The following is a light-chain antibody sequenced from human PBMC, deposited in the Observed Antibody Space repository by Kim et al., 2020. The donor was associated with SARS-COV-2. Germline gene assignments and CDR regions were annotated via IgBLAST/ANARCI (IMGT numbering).Light chain of an antibody. Sequence: ASVVDRVTITVRASLAITHYLACYHQNPGKVPKLLIYAASTLPSGVPSRFSRSGSGTDFTLTISSLQPEDVATYYGQEYNSAPLTFGGGTKVDIK. CDR1: LAITHY. V-gene: IGKV1-27*01. CDR2: AAS. J-gene: IGKJ4*01. CDR3: QEYNSAPLT.